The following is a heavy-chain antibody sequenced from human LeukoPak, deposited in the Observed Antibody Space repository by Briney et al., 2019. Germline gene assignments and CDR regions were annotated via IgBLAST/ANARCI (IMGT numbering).Heavy chain of an antibody. CDR1: GYTFTSYG. Sequence: GASVKFSCQASGYTFTSYGISWVRQAPGQGLEWMGWISAYNGNTNYAQKLQGRVTMTTDTSTSTAYMELRSLRSDDTAVYYCARIPGRLRADYYYYYMDVWGKGTTVTVSS. CDR3: ARIPGRLRADYYYYYMDV. D-gene: IGHD5-12*01. J-gene: IGHJ6*03. CDR2: ISAYNGNT. V-gene: IGHV1-18*01.